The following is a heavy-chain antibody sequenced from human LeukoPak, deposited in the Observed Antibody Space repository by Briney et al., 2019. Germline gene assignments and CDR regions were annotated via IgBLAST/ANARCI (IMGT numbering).Heavy chain of an antibody. D-gene: IGHD3-9*01. CDR3: ARLHDILTGNDAFDI. V-gene: IGHV4-59*08. CDR1: GGSISSYY. J-gene: IGHJ3*02. CDR2: IYYSGST. Sequence: PSETLSLTCTVSGGSISSYYWTWIRQPPGKGLEWIGYIYYSGSTNYNPSLKSRVTISVDTSKNQFSLKLSSVTAADTAVYYCARLHDILTGNDAFDIWGQGTLVTVSS.